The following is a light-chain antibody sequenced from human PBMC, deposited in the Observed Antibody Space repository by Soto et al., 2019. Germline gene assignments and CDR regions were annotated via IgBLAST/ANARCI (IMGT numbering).Light chain of an antibody. Sequence: DIQMTQSPSSLSASVGDRVTITCRASQGISTYLSWYQQKPGKAPEFLIYAASSLQRGVPSRFSGGGSGTDFTLTISSLQPEDFATYYCQQSYSTPITFGQGTRLEIK. J-gene: IGKJ5*01. CDR1: QGISTY. V-gene: IGKV1-39*01. CDR2: AAS. CDR3: QQSYSTPIT.